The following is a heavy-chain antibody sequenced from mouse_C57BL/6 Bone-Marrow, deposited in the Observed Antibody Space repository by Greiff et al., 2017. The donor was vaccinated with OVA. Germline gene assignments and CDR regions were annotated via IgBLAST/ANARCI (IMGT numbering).Heavy chain of an antibody. CDR1: GFTFSSYT. CDR3: ARGPPYYGSSYYFDY. V-gene: IGHV5-9*01. J-gene: IGHJ2*01. D-gene: IGHD1-1*01. CDR2: ISGGGGNT. Sequence: EVMLVESGGGLVKPGGSLKLSCAASGFTFSSYTMSWVRQTPEKRLEWVATISGGGGNTYYQDSVKGRFTISRDNAKNTLYLQMSSLRSEDTALYYCARGPPYYGSSYYFDYWGQGTTLTVSS.